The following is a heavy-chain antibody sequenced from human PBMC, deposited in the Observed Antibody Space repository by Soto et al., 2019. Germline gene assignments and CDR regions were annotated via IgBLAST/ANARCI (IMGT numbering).Heavy chain of an antibody. J-gene: IGHJ4*02. V-gene: IGHV4-39*01. D-gene: IGHD6-19*01. CDR1: GGSISSSSYY. Sequence: PLETLSLTCTVSGGSISSSSYYWGWIRQPPGKGLEWIGSIYYSGSTYYNPSLKSRVTISVDTSKNQFSLKLSSVTAADSVFYSCSRMAVVGAYLDYWGQGTLVTVSS. CDR3: SRMAVVGAYLDY. CDR2: IYYSGST.